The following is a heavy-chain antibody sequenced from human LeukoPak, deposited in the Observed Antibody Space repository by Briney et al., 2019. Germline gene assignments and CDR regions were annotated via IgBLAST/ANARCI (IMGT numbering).Heavy chain of an antibody. CDR1: GYMFNIYG. Sequence: ASVKVSCNASGYMFNIYGICWVRQAPGQGLEWMGWISAFNGNTNYARNFQDRVTMTTDTSTSTAYMELTSLSSDDTAVYYCARSPPSTGYDRFDTWGQGTLVTVSS. CDR2: ISAFNGNT. D-gene: IGHD5-12*01. J-gene: IGHJ4*02. V-gene: IGHV1-18*01. CDR3: ARSPPSTGYDRFDT.